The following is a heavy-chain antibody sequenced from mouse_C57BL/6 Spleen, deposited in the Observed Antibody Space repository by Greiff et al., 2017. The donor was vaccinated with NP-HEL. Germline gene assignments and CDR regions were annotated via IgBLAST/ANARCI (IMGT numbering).Heavy chain of an antibody. Sequence: VQLQQSGPGLVKPSQSLSLTCSVTGYSITSGYYWNWIRQFPGNKLEWMGYISYDGSNNYNPSLKNRISITRDTSKNQFFLKLNSVTTEDTATYYCARGVYDYYAMDYWGQGTSVTVSS. J-gene: IGHJ4*01. D-gene: IGHD1-1*01. CDR1: GYSITSGYY. CDR3: ARGVYDYYAMDY. V-gene: IGHV3-6*01. CDR2: ISYDGSN.